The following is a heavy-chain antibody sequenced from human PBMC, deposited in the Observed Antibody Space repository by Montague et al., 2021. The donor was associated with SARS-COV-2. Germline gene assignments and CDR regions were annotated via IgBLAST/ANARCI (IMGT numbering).Heavy chain of an antibody. J-gene: IGHJ4*02. CDR3: ARGAPGY. V-gene: IGHV4-34*01. CDR2: INHSGST. CDR1: GGSFSGYW. Sequence: SETLSLTCAVYGGSFSGYWWTWIRQSPGKGLELIGGINHSGSTKYNPSLKSRVTISVDPSKNQFSLDLTSVTAADTAVYYCARGAPGYWGQGTLVTVSS.